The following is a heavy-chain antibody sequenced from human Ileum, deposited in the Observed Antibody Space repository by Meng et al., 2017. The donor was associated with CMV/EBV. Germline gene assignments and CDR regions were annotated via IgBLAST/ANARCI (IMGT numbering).Heavy chain of an antibody. CDR3: AKGVYDSIGSDY. V-gene: IGHV3-23*01. J-gene: IGHJ4*02. CDR2: ISGSGGST. D-gene: IGHD3-22*01. Sequence: GESLKISCAASGFTFSSYAMSWVRQAPGKGLEWVSTISGSGGSTYYADSVKGRFTISRDNSKNTLYLQMNSLRAEDTAVYYCAKGVYDSIGSDYWGQGTLVTVSS. CDR1: GFTFSSYA.